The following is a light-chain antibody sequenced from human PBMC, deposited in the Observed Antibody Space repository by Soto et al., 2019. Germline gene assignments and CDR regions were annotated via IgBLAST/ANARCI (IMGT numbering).Light chain of an antibody. Sequence: QSALTQPNSVSGSPGQSITISCTGTSSDVGSYTFVSWFQQHPGKAPKLIIYEVTNRPSGVSYRFSGSKSGNTASLTISGLKAEDEADYYCTSFTTANTWVFGGGTKLTVL. CDR3: TSFTTANTWV. CDR2: EVT. J-gene: IGLJ3*02. V-gene: IGLV2-14*01. CDR1: SSDVGSYTF.